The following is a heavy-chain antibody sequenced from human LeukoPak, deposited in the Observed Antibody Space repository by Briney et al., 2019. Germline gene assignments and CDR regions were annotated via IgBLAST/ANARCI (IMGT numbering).Heavy chain of an antibody. CDR2: ISSSSSYI. D-gene: IGHD2-2*01. J-gene: IGHJ4*02. Sequence: GGSLRLSCAASGFTFSSYSMNWVRQAPGKGLEWVLSISSSSSYIYYADSVKGRFTISRDNAKDSLYLQMNSLRAEDTAVYYCARGHCSSTSCYPFYLDYWGQGTLVTVSS. V-gene: IGHV3-21*01. CDR1: GFTFSSYS. CDR3: ARGHCSSTSCYPFYLDY.